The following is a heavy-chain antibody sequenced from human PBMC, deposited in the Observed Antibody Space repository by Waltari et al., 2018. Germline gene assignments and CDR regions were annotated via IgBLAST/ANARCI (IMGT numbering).Heavy chain of an antibody. J-gene: IGHJ4*02. CDR2: ISSSSSYI. CDR3: ARGITYYYGSGSSPYFDY. CDR1: GFTFSSYR. V-gene: IGHV3-21*01. Sequence: EVQLVESGGGLVKPGGSLRLSCAASGFTFSSYRMNWVRQAPGKGLEWVSSISSSSSYIYYADSVKGRFTISRDNAKNSLYLQMNSLRAEDTAVYYCARGITYYYGSGSSPYFDYWGQGTLVTVSS. D-gene: IGHD3-10*01.